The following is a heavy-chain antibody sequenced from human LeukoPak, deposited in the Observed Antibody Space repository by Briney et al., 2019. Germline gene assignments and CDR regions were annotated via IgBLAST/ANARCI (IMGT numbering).Heavy chain of an antibody. CDR3: AKDPGGDRPIDY. J-gene: IGHJ4*02. D-gene: IGHD2-21*01. CDR1: GFTFSSYS. Sequence: GGSLRLSCAASGFTFSSYSMNWVRQAPGKGLEWVSYISSSSSTIYYADSVKGRFTISRDNSKNTLYLQMNSLRAEDTAVYYCAKDPGGDRPIDYWGQGTLVTVSS. V-gene: IGHV3-48*01. CDR2: ISSSSSTI.